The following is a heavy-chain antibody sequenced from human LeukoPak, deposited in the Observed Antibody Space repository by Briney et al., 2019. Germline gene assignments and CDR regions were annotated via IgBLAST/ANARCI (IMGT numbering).Heavy chain of an antibody. CDR3: ARGPGNAPVAGNNY. CDR1: GGSFSGYY. D-gene: IGHD6-19*01. J-gene: IGHJ4*02. CDR2: INHSGST. V-gene: IGHV4-34*01. Sequence: SETLSLTCAVYGGSFSGYYWSWIRQPPGKGLEWIGDINHSGSTNYNPSLKSRVTISVDTSKNQFSLKLSSVTAADTAVYYCARGPGNAPVAGNNYWGQGTLVTVSS.